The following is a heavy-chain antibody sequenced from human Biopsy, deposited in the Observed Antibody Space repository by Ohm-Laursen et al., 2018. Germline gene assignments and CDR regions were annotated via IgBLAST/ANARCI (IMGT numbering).Heavy chain of an antibody. Sequence: SLRLSCAASGFTFGHYAMHWVRQAPGKGLEWISLIWYDGTNEDYADSVKGRFTISRDNSKNTLYLQINTLTLEDTAFYYCARGLSSGWYGYFDVWGRGSLVTVSS. CDR2: IWYDGTNE. D-gene: IGHD6-19*01. J-gene: IGHJ2*01. CDR1: GFTFGHYA. V-gene: IGHV3-33*04. CDR3: ARGLSSGWYGYFDV.